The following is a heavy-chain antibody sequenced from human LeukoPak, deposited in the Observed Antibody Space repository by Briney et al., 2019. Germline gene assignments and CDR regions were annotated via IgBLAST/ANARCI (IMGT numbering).Heavy chain of an antibody. J-gene: IGHJ3*02. CDR3: ATDGQYQLPDNDAFDI. CDR2: FDPEDGET. V-gene: IGHV1-24*01. D-gene: IGHD2-2*01. Sequence: ASVKVSCKVSGYTLTELSMHWVRQAPGKGLEWMGGFDPEDGETIYAQKFQGRVTMTEDTSTDTAYMELSSLRSEDTAVYYCATDGQYQLPDNDAFDIWGRGTIVTVSS. CDR1: GYTLTELS.